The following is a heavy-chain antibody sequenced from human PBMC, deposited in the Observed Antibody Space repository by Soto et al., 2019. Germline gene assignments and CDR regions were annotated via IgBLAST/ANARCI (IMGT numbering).Heavy chain of an antibody. Sequence: QVQLVQSGAEVKKPGASVKVSCKASGYTFTSYDINWVRQATGQGLEWMGWMNPNSGNTGYAQKFQGRVTMTRNASMGTAYMELSSLRSEDRAVYYCARERSAGTGWFDPWGQGTLVTVSS. J-gene: IGHJ5*02. D-gene: IGHD6-13*01. V-gene: IGHV1-8*01. CDR2: MNPNSGNT. CDR3: ARERSAGTGWFDP. CDR1: GYTFTSYD.